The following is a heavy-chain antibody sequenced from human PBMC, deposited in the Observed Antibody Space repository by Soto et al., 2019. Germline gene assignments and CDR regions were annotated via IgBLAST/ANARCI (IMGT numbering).Heavy chain of an antibody. Sequence: QVQLVQSGAEVKKPGASVKVSCKASGYTFTSYDINWVRQATGQGLEWMGWMNPNSGNTGYAQKFQGRVTMTRNTYISTAYMELSSLRSEDTAVYYCARGDIVATTPSYYYYGMDVWGQGTTVTVSS. J-gene: IGHJ6*02. CDR2: MNPNSGNT. V-gene: IGHV1-8*01. CDR3: ARGDIVATTPSYYYYGMDV. CDR1: GYTFTSYD. D-gene: IGHD5-12*01.